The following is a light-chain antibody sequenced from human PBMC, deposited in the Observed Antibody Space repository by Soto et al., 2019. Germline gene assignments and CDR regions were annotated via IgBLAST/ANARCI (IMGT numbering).Light chain of an antibody. J-gene: IGLJ1*01. CDR3: FSYTSSGTYV. CDR1: SSDVGNYKY. Sequence: QSVLTQPASVSGSPGQSITISCTGTSSDVGNYKYVSWYQQHPGKAPKLMIYDVSNRPSGVSNRFSGSKSGNTASLTISGLQAEDETDYYCFSYTSSGTYVFGTGTKLTVL. CDR2: DVS. V-gene: IGLV2-14*03.